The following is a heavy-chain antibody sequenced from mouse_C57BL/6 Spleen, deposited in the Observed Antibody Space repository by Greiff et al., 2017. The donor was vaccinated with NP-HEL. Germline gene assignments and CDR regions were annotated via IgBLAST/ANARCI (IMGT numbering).Heavy chain of an antibody. J-gene: IGHJ2*01. Sequence: EVQLQQSGPVLVKPGASVKMSCKASGYTFTDYYMNWVKQSHGKSLEWIGVINPYNGGTSYNQKFKGKATLTVDKSSSTAYMELNSLTSEDSAVYYCATGLGYLDYWGQGTTLTVSS. CDR1: GYTFTDYY. CDR3: ATGLGYLDY. CDR2: INPYNGGT. V-gene: IGHV1-19*01. D-gene: IGHD4-1*01.